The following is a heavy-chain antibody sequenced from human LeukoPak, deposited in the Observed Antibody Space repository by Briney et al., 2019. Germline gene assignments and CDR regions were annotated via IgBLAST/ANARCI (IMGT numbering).Heavy chain of an antibody. J-gene: IGHJ4*02. CDR1: GGSFSAYY. D-gene: IGHD2-15*01. CDR2: INHSGDT. Sequence: KASETLSLTCVVYGGSFSAYYWSWIRQPPGKGLEWIGEINHSGDTNYNPSLKSRVTMSVDTSKNQFSLKLTSVTAADTAVYYCARDLGGSYQGGGFDYWGQGTLVTVSS. V-gene: IGHV4-34*01. CDR3: ARDLGGSYQGGGFDY.